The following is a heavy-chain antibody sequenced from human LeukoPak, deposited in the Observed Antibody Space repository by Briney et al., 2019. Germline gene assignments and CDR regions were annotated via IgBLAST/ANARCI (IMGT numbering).Heavy chain of an antibody. CDR2: ISYSGST. CDR1: GGSISTYY. V-gene: IGHV4-59*01. J-gene: IGHJ4*02. D-gene: IGHD2-2*01. Sequence: SETLSLTCTVSGGSISTYYWSWIRQPPGKGLEWIGYISYSGSTNYNPSLESRVTISVDTSKNQFSLKLSSVTAADTAVYYCARDAFGSRHYDYWGQGTLVTVSS. CDR3: ARDAFGSRHYDY.